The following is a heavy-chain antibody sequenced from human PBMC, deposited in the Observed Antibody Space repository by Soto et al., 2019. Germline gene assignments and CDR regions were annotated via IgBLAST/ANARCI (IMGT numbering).Heavy chain of an antibody. CDR2: IVPRFGTT. CDR1: GGTFDKRA. Sequence: QVQLVQSGAEVRKPGSSVKVSCKASGGTFDKRAIYWMRQAPGQGLECMGGIVPRFGTTNYAQKFQARVTITADEATSAAYLEVSNLTPDDTAVYYCARDLGDGGLGITFDIWGQGTMVAVSS. V-gene: IGHV1-69*12. J-gene: IGHJ3*02. D-gene: IGHD2-21*02. CDR3: ARDLGDGGLGITFDI.